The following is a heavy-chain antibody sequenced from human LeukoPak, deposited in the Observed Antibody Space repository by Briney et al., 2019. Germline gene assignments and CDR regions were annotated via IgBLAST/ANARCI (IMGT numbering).Heavy chain of an antibody. CDR1: GFTFSSYD. V-gene: IGHV3-30*18. CDR3: AKEGGTTVVTPAAFDI. D-gene: IGHD4-23*01. CDR2: ISYDGSNK. J-gene: IGHJ3*02. Sequence: GGSLRLSCAASGFTFSSYDMHWVRQAPGKGLEWVAVISYDGSNKYYADSVKGRFTISRDNSKNTLNLQMNSLRAEDTAVYYCAKEGGTTVVTPAAFDIWGQGTMVTVSS.